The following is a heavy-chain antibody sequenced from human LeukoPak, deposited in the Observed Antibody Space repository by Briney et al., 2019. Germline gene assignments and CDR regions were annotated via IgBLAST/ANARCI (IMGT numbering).Heavy chain of an antibody. Sequence: PGGSLRLSCAASGFTFSSYGMTWVRQAPGRGLEWVSTVNEGGENTHYADSVKGRFTISRDNAKNTLSLQMDSLRGEDSAMYYCAIDTGAFHFAYWGQGTLVTVSS. V-gene: IGHV3-23*01. CDR3: AIDTGAFHFAY. CDR1: GFTFSSYG. CDR2: VNEGGENT. D-gene: IGHD2-8*02. J-gene: IGHJ4*02.